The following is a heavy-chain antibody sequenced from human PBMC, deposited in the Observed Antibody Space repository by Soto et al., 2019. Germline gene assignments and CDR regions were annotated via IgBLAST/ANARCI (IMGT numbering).Heavy chain of an antibody. CDR3: ARDATRITMIVVVPPLDY. CDR2: ISAYNGNT. V-gene: IGHV1-18*04. D-gene: IGHD3-22*01. J-gene: IGHJ4*02. CDR1: GYPFTSYG. Sequence: GASVKVSCKASGYPFTSYGISWVRQAPGQGLEWMGWISAYNGNTNYAQKLQGRVTMTTDTSTSTAYMELRSLRSDDTAVYYCARDATRITMIVVVPPLDYWGQGTLVTVSS.